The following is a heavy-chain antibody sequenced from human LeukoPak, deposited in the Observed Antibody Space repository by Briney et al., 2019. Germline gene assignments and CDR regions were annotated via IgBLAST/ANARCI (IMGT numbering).Heavy chain of an antibody. CDR3: ARANRGVFDY. CDR1: GFTFSSYG. Sequence: TGGSLRLSCAASGFTFSSYGMHWVRQAPGKGLEWAAFIRYDGGNKYYADSVKGRFTISRDNSKNTLYLQMNSLRAEDTAVYYCARANRGVFDYWGQGTLVTVSS. D-gene: IGHD2/OR15-2a*01. V-gene: IGHV3-30*02. CDR2: IRYDGGNK. J-gene: IGHJ4*02.